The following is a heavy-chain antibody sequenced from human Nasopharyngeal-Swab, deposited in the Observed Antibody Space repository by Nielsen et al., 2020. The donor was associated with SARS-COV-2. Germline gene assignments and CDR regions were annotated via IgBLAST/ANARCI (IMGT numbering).Heavy chain of an antibody. CDR1: GFTFSDYY. CDR2: ISSSSSYI. Sequence: GGSLRLSCAASGFTFSDYYMSWIRQAPGKGLEWVSSISSSSSYIYYADSVKGRFTISRDNAKNSLYLQMNSLRAEDTAVYYCARDPSLGTSCYECDYYGMDVWGQGTTVTVSS. V-gene: IGHV3-11*06. CDR3: ARDPSLGTSCYECDYYGMDV. D-gene: IGHD2-2*01. J-gene: IGHJ6*02.